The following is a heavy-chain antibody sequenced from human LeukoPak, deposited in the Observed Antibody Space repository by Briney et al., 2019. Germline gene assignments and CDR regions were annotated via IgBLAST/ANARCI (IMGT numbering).Heavy chain of an antibody. V-gene: IGHV3-30*02. CDR3: AKDTRLRLVD. CDR2: IRSDGSNI. CDR1: GFTFNSCG. Sequence: PGGSLRLSCAASGFTFNSCGMHWVRQAPGKGLEWVAFIRSDGSNIYYADSLKGRFTISRDNSKNTLYLQMNSLRSEDTAVYYCAKDTRLRLVDWGQGTLVTVSS. J-gene: IGHJ4*02. D-gene: IGHD4-17*01.